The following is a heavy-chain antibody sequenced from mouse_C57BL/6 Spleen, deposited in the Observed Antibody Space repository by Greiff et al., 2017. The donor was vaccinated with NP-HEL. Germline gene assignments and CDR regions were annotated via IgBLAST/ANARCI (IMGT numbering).Heavy chain of an antibody. V-gene: IGHV2-2*01. CDR2: IWSGGST. D-gene: IGHD1-1*01. Sequence: VKLQESGPGLVQPSQSLSITCTVSGFSLTSYGVHWVRQSPGKGLEWLGVIWSGGSTDYNAAFISRLSISKDNSKSQVFFKMNSLQADDTAIYYCARNGRYYGSSYNYAMDYWGQGTSVTVSS. J-gene: IGHJ4*01. CDR3: ARNGRYYGSSYNYAMDY. CDR1: GFSLTSYG.